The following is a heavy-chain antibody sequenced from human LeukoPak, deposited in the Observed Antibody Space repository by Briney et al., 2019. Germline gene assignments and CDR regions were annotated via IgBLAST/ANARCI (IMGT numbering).Heavy chain of an antibody. CDR1: GFTFDDYA. D-gene: IGHD5-12*01. J-gene: IGHJ4*02. Sequence: GGSLRLSCAASGFTFDDYAMHWVRQAPGKGLEWVSLISGDGGSTCYADSVKGRFTISRDNAKNSLYLQMNSLRAEDTAVYYCAREQYLRGYDFDYWGQGTLVTVSS. CDR3: AREQYLRGYDFDY. V-gene: IGHV3-43*02. CDR2: ISGDGGST.